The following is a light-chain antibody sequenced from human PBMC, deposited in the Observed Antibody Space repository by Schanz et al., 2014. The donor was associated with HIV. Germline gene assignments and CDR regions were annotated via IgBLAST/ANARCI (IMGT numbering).Light chain of an antibody. CDR1: SSNIGAGCD. J-gene: IGLJ2*01. Sequence: QSVLTQPPSVSGAPGQRVTISCTGSSSNIGAGCDVHWYQQLPGTAPKLLIYGNNNRPSGVPDRFSGSKSGTSASLAISGLQSEDEADYYCAAWDDSLNGVVFGGGTKLTVL. CDR2: GNN. CDR3: AAWDDSLNGVV. V-gene: IGLV1-40*01.